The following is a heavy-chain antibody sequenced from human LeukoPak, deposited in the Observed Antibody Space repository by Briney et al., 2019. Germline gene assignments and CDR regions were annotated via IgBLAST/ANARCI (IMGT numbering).Heavy chain of an antibody. CDR2: IKHDGTSK. J-gene: IGHJ5*02. Sequence: PGGSLRLSCAGSGFTFGDYSMHWVRQAPGKGLDWVAAIKHDGTSKYYADSVKGRITISRDNSKNKLYLEMNSLKVEDTAVYHCVRIGLSYSYGSGFDPWGQGTLVIVSP. V-gene: IGHV3-30*04. D-gene: IGHD3-10*01. CDR3: VRIGLSYSYGSGFDP. CDR1: GFTFGDYS.